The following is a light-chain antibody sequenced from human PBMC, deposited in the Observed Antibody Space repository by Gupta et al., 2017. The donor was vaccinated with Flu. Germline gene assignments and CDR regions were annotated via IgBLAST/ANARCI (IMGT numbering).Light chain of an antibody. V-gene: IGKV2-40*01. CDR1: RGLVDSDDGNTY. J-gene: IGKJ1*01. Sequence: SPLEPASISCSSGRGLVDSDDGNTYLVWYLQKTGQSPHLLIFTLSYRASGVPDRFSGRGSGTEFTLKISRVEAEDAGVYYCLQRKELPWTFGQGTKVEI. CDR3: LQRKELPWT. CDR2: TLS.